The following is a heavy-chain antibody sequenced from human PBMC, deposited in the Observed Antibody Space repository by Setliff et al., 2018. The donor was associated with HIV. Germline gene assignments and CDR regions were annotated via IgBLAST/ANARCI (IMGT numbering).Heavy chain of an antibody. CDR2: IYSGGDA. Sequence: GSLRLSCAASGFTFSSNYMSWVRQAPGKGLEWVSIIYSGGDAYYSDSLRGRFTISRDNSRNTLYLQMSSLRADDTAVYYCARVVVVIGSQDYFDYWGQGMLVTVSS. V-gene: IGHV3-66*02. CDR3: ARVVVVIGSQDYFDY. J-gene: IGHJ4*02. CDR1: GFTFSSNY. D-gene: IGHD2-21*01.